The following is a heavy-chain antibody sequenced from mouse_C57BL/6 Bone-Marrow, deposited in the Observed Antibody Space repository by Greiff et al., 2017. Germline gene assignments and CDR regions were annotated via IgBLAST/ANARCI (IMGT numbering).Heavy chain of an antibody. V-gene: IGHV1-74*01. CDR2: IHPSDSDT. CDR1: GYTFTSYW. J-gene: IGHJ3*01. CDR3: AIWGLLSDYDYDRFAY. D-gene: IGHD2-4*01. Sequence: VQLQQPGAELVKPGASVKVSCKASGYTFTSYWMHWVKQRPGQGLEWIGRIHPSDSDTNYNQKFKGKATLTVDKSSSTAYMQLSSLTSEDSAVYYCAIWGLLSDYDYDRFAYWGQGTLVTVSA.